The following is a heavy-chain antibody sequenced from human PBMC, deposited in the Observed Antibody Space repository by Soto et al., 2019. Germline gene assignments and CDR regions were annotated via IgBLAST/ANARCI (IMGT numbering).Heavy chain of an antibody. V-gene: IGHV4-61*01. D-gene: IGHD3-22*01. CDR1: GGSVSSGSYY. J-gene: IGHJ4*02. CDR3: ARVSYYESRGPN. CDR2: IYYSGST. Sequence: PSETLSLTCTVSGGSVSSGSYYWSWIRQPPGKGLEWIGYIYYSGSTNYNPSLKSRVTISVDTSKNQFSLKLSSVTAADTAVYYCARVSYYESRGPNWGQGTLVTVSS.